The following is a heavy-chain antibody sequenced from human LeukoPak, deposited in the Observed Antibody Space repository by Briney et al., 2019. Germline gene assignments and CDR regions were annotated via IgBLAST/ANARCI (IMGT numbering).Heavy chain of an antibody. CDR3: ETISELATMEDYVDL. Sequence: SETLSLTCTVSGGSISSYYWSWIRQPAGKGLEWIGRIYTSGSTNYNPSLKSRVTMSVDTSKHQFSLKLSSVSAGHRGVYLCETISELATMEDYVDLWDKGTLVSVFS. J-gene: IGHJ4*02. D-gene: IGHD5-24*01. CDR2: IYTSGST. V-gene: IGHV4-4*07. CDR1: GGSISSYY.